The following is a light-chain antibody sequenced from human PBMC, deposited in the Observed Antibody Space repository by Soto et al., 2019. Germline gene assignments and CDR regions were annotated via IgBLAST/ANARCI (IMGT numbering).Light chain of an antibody. V-gene: IGKV3-20*01. CDR1: QSVSSSY. CDR2: GAS. Sequence: EIVLTQSPGTLSLSTGERATLSCRASQSVSSSYLAWYQQKTGQAPRLLIYGASSRATGIPARFTGGGSGTDFTLNLSSMQPEDVAVFYCNQYGSSNQTFGQGTKVDIK. CDR3: NQYGSSNQT. J-gene: IGKJ1*01.